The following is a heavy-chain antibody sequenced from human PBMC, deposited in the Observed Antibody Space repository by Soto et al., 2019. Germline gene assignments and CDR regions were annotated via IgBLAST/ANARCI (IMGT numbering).Heavy chain of an antibody. Sequence: QVQLQESGPGLVKPSETLSLTCTVSGGSISSYYWCWIRQPPGKGLEWIGFIFYSGSTSYNPSLKSRVTISIDTSEYQFSLKLDSVTAADTAVYYCASMIGDPVLSFDSWGQGTQVVVSS. CDR3: ASMIGDPVLSFDS. D-gene: IGHD3-10*02. CDR1: GGSISSYY. V-gene: IGHV4-59*01. CDR2: IFYSGST. J-gene: IGHJ5*01.